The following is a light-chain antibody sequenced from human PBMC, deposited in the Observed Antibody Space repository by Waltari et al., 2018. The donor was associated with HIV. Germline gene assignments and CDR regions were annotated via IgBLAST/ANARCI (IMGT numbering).Light chain of an antibody. V-gene: IGKV1-13*02. J-gene: IGKJ4*01. CDR3: QQFNSYPLT. CDR1: QDISGA. CDR2: DAS. Sequence: AIQLTQSPSSLAASGGDRVTITCRASQDISGALAWYQQKPGKPPKLLIHDASILETGVPSKFSGSGAGADFTLTISSLQPEDFATYYCQQFNSYPLTFGAGTKVEIK.